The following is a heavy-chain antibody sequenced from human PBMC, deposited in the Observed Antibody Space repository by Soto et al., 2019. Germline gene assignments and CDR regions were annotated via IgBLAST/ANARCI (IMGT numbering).Heavy chain of an antibody. CDR2: IIPIFGTA. D-gene: IGHD3-10*01. V-gene: IGHV1-69*01. CDR1: GGTFSSYA. J-gene: IGHJ6*02. CDR3: ARSLWFGESYYYYGMDV. Sequence: QVQLVQSGAEEKKPGSSVKVSCKASGGTFSSYAISWVRQAPGQGLEWMGGIIPIFGTANYAQKFQGRVTITADESTSTAYMELSSLRSEDTAVYYCARSLWFGESYYYYGMDVWGQGTTVTVSS.